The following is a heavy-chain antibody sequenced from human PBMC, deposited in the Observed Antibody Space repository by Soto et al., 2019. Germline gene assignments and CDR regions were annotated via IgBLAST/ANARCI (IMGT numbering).Heavy chain of an antibody. Sequence: QVQLVESGGGVVQPGRSLRLSCAASGFTFSSYAMHWVRQAPGKGLEWVAVISYDGSNKYYADSVKGRFTISRDNSKNTLYLQMNSLRAEDTAVYYCARAIMVRGVIGSCYYGMDVWGQGTTVTVSS. D-gene: IGHD3-10*01. V-gene: IGHV3-30-3*01. CDR2: ISYDGSNK. CDR1: GFTFSSYA. J-gene: IGHJ6*02. CDR3: ARAIMVRGVIGSCYYGMDV.